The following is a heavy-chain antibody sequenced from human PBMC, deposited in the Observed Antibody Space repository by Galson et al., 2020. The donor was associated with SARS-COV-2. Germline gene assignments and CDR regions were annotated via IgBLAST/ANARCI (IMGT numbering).Heavy chain of an antibody. D-gene: IGHD1-26*01. Sequence: GESLKISCVGSGLIFRNVFMNWVRQAPGKGLEWVGRIKSETDGGTTDYAAPVKGRFSISRDNSKNTVYLQMSSLKIDDTAVYFCAYGGGFYFDDWGQGTLVTVSS. CDR1: GLIFRNVF. J-gene: IGHJ4*02. CDR2: IKSETDGGTT. CDR3: AYGGGFYFDD. V-gene: IGHV3-15*01.